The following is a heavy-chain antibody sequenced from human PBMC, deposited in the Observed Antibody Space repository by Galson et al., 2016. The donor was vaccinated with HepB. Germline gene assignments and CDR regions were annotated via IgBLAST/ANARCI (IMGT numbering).Heavy chain of an antibody. CDR1: GGSINNYY. Sequence: SETLSLTCTVSGGSINNYYWSWIRQPPGKGLEWIGYIYYSGSTNYNPSLKSRVTISVDTSKNPFSLRLSSVTAADTAVYCCASQSPSGTYHGRFDYWGQGTLVTVSS. J-gene: IGHJ4*02. CDR2: IYYSGST. CDR3: ASQSPSGTYHGRFDY. V-gene: IGHV4-59*01. D-gene: IGHD1-26*01.